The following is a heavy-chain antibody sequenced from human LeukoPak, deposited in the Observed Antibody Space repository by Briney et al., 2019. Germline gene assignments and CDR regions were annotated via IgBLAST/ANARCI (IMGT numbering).Heavy chain of an antibody. CDR1: GYTFTGYY. CDR2: INPSGGST. D-gene: IGHD5-12*01. Sequence: ASVKVSCKASGYTFTGYYMHWVRQAPGQGLEWMGIINPSGGSTSYAQKFQGRVTMTRDTSTSTVYMELSSLRSEDTAVYYCASTPAVPPHGYDPYFDYWGQGTLVTVSS. CDR3: ASTPAVPPHGYDPYFDY. V-gene: IGHV1-46*01. J-gene: IGHJ4*02.